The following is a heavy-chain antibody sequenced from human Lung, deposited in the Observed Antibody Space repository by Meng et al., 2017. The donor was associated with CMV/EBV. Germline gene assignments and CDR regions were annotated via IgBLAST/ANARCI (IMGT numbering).Heavy chain of an antibody. D-gene: IGHD2-2*02. Sequence: SVXVSXXASGYTFTGYYMHWVRQAPGQGLEWMGWINPNSGGTNYAQKFQGRVTMTRDTSISTAYMELSRLRSDDTAVYYCARGSIVVVPAAINDMDVWGQWPTVTVSS. CDR2: INPNSGGT. CDR1: GYTFTGYY. V-gene: IGHV1-2*02. J-gene: IGHJ6*02. CDR3: ARGSIVVVPAAINDMDV.